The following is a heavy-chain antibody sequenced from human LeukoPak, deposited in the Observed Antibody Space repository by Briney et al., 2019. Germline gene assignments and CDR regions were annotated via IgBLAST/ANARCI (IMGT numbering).Heavy chain of an antibody. CDR2: IYYSGST. J-gene: IGHJ5*02. V-gene: IGHV4-59*01. D-gene: IGHD6-19*01. CDR1: GGSISSYY. Sequence: SESLSLTCTVSGGSISSYYWSWIRQPPGKGLEWIGYIYYSGSTNYKPSLKSRVTISVDTSKNQFSLKLSSVTAADTAVYYCARDQRQWLALANYNWFDPWGQGTLVSVCS. CDR3: ARDQRQWLALANYNWFDP.